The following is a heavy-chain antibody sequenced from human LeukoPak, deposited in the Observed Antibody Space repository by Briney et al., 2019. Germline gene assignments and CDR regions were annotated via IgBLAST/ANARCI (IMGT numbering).Heavy chain of an antibody. J-gene: IGHJ5*02. V-gene: IGHV4-59*01. CDR1: GGSISSYY. CDR3: ALSTSSGWFDP. Sequence: PSETLSLTCTVSGGSISSYYWSWIRQPPEKGLEWIGYIYYSGSTNYNPSLKSRVTISVDTSKNQFSLKLSSVTAADTAVYYCALSTSSGWFDPWGQGTLVTVSS. CDR2: IYYSGST. D-gene: IGHD2-2*01.